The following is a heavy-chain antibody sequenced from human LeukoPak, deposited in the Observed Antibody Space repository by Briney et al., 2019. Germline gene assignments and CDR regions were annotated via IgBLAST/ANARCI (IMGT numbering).Heavy chain of an antibody. CDR3: ARDPYYSSSSPLFDY. D-gene: IGHD6-6*01. J-gene: IGHJ4*02. V-gene: IGHV3-9*01. CDR2: ISWNSGNI. Sequence: GRSLRLSCAASGFTFDDYAMHWVRQAPGKGLEWVSGISWNSGNIEYADSVKGRFTISRDNAKNSLYLQMNSLRPEDTALYYCARDPYYSSSSPLFDYWGQGTLVTVSS. CDR1: GFTFDDYA.